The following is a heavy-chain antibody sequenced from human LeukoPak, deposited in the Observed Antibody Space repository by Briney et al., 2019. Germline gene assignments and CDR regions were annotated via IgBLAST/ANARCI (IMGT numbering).Heavy chain of an antibody. CDR3: ARDHDSSGYRDAFDI. CDR2: IYTSGST. V-gene: IGHV4-4*07. Sequence: PSETLSLTCAVYGGSFSGYYWSWIRQPAGKGLEWIGRIYTSGSTNYNPSLKSRVTMSVDTSKNQFSLKLSSVTAADTAVYYCARDHDSSGYRDAFDIWGQGTMVTVSS. CDR1: GGSFSGYY. D-gene: IGHD3-22*01. J-gene: IGHJ3*02.